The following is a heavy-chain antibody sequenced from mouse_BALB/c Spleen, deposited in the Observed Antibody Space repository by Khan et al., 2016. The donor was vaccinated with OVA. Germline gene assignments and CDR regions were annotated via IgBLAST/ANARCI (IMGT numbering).Heavy chain of an antibody. D-gene: IGHD1-2*01. J-gene: IGHJ2*01. CDR2: ISYSGST. Sequence: VQLQESGPGLVKPSQSLSLTCTVTGYSITSGYGWNGIRQFPGNKLEWMGYISYSGSTNYNQTLKSRISFTRDISNNQIFLQLNSVTTEDTATYYCARTARIEYWGQGTTLTVSS. V-gene: IGHV3-2*02. CDR3: ARTARIEY. CDR1: GYSITSGYG.